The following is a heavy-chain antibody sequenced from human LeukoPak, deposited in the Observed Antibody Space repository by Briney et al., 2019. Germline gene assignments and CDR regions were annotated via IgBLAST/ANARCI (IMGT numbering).Heavy chain of an antibody. Sequence: GGSLRLSCAAPGFTFSSYGMHWVRQAPGKGLEWVAVISYDGSNKYYADSVKGRFTISRDNSKDTLYLQMNSLRAEDTAVYYCAKGYGSGNQFDYWGQGTLVTVSS. CDR3: AKGYGSGNQFDY. CDR2: ISYDGSNK. J-gene: IGHJ4*02. CDR1: GFTFSSYG. D-gene: IGHD3-10*01. V-gene: IGHV3-30*18.